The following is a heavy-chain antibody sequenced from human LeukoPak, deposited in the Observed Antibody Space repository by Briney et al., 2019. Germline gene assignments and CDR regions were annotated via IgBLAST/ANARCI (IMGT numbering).Heavy chain of an antibody. CDR2: ISWDGGST. D-gene: IGHD5-12*01. V-gene: IGHV3-43D*03. CDR1: GYTLTELS. J-gene: IGHJ6*02. CDR3: AKDMNRRYSGYDFHYYGMDV. Sequence: SCKVSGYTLTELSMHWVRQAPGKGLEWVSLISWDGGSTYYADSVKGRFTISRDNSKNSLYLQMNSLRAEDTALYYCAKDMNRRYSGYDFHYYGMDVWGQGTTVTVSS.